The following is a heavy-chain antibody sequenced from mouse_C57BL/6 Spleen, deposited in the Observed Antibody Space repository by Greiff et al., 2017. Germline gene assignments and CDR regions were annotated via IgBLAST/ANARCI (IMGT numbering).Heavy chain of an antibody. CDR3: ASGVNYAWFAY. CDR2: IWSGGST. D-gene: IGHD2-4*01. J-gene: IGHJ3*01. CDR1: GFSLTSYG. Sequence: VQLVESGPGLVQPSQSLSITCPVSGFSLTSYGVHWVRQSPGKGLEWLGVIWSGGSTDYNAAFISRLSISKDNSKSQVFFKMNSLQADDTAIYYCASGVNYAWFAYWGQGTLVTVSA. V-gene: IGHV2-2*01.